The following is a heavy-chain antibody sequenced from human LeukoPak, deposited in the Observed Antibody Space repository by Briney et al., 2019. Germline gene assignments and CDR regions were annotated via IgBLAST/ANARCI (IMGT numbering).Heavy chain of an antibody. Sequence: PSQTLSLTCTVSGGSISSGGYYWSWIRQHPGKGLEWIGYIYYSGRTYYNPSLKSRVTISVDTSKNQFSLKLSSVTAADTAVYYCAREFVSDGEPSEYYFDYWGQGTLVTVSS. V-gene: IGHV4-31*03. CDR3: AREFVSDGEPSEYYFDY. CDR2: IYYSGRT. D-gene: IGHD1-26*01. J-gene: IGHJ4*02. CDR1: GGSISSGGYY.